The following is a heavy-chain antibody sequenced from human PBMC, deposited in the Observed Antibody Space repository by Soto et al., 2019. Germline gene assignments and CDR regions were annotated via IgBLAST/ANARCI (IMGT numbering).Heavy chain of an antibody. V-gene: IGHV4-59*08. CDR3: ARLQVTGSYWYLDY. CDR1: GGSISSYY. J-gene: IGHJ4*02. CDR2: IYYSGST. D-gene: IGHD3-9*01. Sequence: PSETLSLSCTVSGGSISSYYWSWIRQPPGKGLEWIGYIYYSGSTNYNPSLKSRVTISVDTSKNQFSLKLSSVTAADTAVYYCARLQVTGSYWYLDYWGQGAPVTVSS.